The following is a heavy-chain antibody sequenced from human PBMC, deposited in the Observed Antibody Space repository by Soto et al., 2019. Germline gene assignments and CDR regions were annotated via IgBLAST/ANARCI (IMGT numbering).Heavy chain of an antibody. V-gene: IGHV2-5*02. CDR2: IYWDDDK. J-gene: IGHJ4*02. Sequence: QITLKESGPTLVKPTQTLTLTCTFSGFSLRTSGVGVGWIRQPPGKALEWLALIYWDDDKRYSPSLKTRLTITKDTSKNQVVLTMTNMDPVDTATYYCAHIGIAVAEYYFDYWGQGTLVTVSS. D-gene: IGHD6-19*01. CDR1: GFSLRTSGVG. CDR3: AHIGIAVAEYYFDY.